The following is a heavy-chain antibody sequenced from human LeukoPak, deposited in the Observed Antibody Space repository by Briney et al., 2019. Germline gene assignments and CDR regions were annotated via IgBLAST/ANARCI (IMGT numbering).Heavy chain of an antibody. CDR1: GFTFSSYS. CDR2: ISSSSSYI. CDR3: ARTLGHYYDSSGDLDY. D-gene: IGHD3-22*01. V-gene: IGHV3-21*01. Sequence: PGGSLRLSCAASGFTFSSYSMNWVRQAPGKGLEWVSSISSSSSYIYYADSVKGRFTISRDNAKNSLYLQMNSLRAEDTAVYYCARTLGHYYDSSGDLDYWGQGTLVTVSS. J-gene: IGHJ4*02.